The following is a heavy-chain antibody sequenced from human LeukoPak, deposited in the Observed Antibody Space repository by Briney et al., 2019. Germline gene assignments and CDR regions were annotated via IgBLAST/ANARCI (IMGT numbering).Heavy chain of an antibody. V-gene: IGHV4-38-2*02. CDR2: IYHSGST. CDR1: GYSISSGYY. J-gene: IGHJ5*02. CDR3: ARDPSSGWYRWFDP. Sequence: SETLSLTCTVSGYSISSGYYWGWIRQPPGKGLEWIGSIYHSGSTYYNPSLKSRVTISVDTSKNQFSLKLSSVTAADTAVYYCARDPSSGWYRWFDPWGQGTLVTVSS. D-gene: IGHD6-19*01.